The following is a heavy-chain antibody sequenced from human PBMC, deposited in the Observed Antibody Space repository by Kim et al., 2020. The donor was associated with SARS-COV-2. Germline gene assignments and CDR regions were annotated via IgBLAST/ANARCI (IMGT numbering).Heavy chain of an antibody. D-gene: IGHD2-8*01. V-gene: IGHV3-23*05. CDR3: AKVLTTGNYYFDY. J-gene: IGHJ4*02. Sequence: YADSVKGRFTISRDNSKNTVCLQMNSLRAEDTAVYYCAKVLTTGNYYFDYWGQGSLVTVSS.